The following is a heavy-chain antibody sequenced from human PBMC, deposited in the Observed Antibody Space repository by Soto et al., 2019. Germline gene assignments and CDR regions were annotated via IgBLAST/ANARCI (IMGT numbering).Heavy chain of an antibody. V-gene: IGHV4-34*01. CDR3: ASGPPVVPAAMNGLTDY. CDR1: GGSFSGYY. D-gene: IGHD2-2*01. J-gene: IGHJ4*02. CDR2: INHSGST. Sequence: QVQLQQWGAGLLKPSETLSLTCAVYGGSFSGYYWSWIRQPPGKGLEWIGEINHSGSTNYNPSLKSRVTISVDTSKNQFSLKLSSVTAADTAVYYCASGPPVVPAAMNGLTDYWGQGTLVTVSS.